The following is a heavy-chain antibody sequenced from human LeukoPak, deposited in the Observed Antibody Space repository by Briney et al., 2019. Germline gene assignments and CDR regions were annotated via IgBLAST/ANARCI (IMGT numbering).Heavy chain of an antibody. V-gene: IGHV4-39*01. CDR1: GGSIGSDTYY. D-gene: IGHD5-24*01. J-gene: IGHJ4*02. CDR2: VYYSGST. Sequence: SETLSLTCTVSGGSIGSDTYYWGWIRQPPGKGLEWIGSVYYSGSTYYNPSLKSRVTISVDTSKNQLSLKVTSVTAADTAVYYCARHPRDGATTYFDYWGQGTLVTVSS. CDR3: ARHPRDGATTYFDY.